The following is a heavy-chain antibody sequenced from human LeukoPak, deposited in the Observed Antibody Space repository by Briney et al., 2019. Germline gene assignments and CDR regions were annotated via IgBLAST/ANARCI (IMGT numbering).Heavy chain of an antibody. D-gene: IGHD3-10*02. CDR3: AELGITMIGGV. Sequence: GGSLRLSCAASGFTFSSYSMNWVRQAPGKGLEWVSYISSSSNIINQADSVKGRFTISRDNAKNSLYLQMNSLRAEDTAVYYCAELGITMIGGVWGKGTTVTISS. CDR1: GFTFSSYS. J-gene: IGHJ6*04. V-gene: IGHV3-48*04. CDR2: ISSSSNII.